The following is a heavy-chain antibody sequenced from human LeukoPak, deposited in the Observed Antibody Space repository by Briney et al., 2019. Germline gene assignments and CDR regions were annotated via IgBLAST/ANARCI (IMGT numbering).Heavy chain of an antibody. V-gene: IGHV3-30-3*01. J-gene: IGHJ4*02. Sequence: GGSLRLSCAASGFTFSSYAMHWVRQAPGKGLEWVAVISYDGSNKYYADSVKGRFTISRDNSKNTLYLQMNSLRAEDTAVYYCAGGELERALWFGEFYDYWGQGTLVTVSS. D-gene: IGHD3-10*01. CDR3: AGGELERALWFGEFYDY. CDR1: GFTFSSYA. CDR2: ISYDGSNK.